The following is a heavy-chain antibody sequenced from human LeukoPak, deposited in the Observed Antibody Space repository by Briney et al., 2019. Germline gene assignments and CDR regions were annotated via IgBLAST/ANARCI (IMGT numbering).Heavy chain of an antibody. Sequence: TSETLSLTCTVSGGSISSYYWSWIRQPPGKGLEWIGSIYHGGSTKYNPSLKSRVTISVDTSKNQFSLNLTSVTAADTAVYYCARGFRGDNFDYWGQGTLVTVSS. D-gene: IGHD7-27*01. CDR1: GGSISSYY. CDR2: IYHGGST. J-gene: IGHJ4*02. V-gene: IGHV4-59*08. CDR3: ARGFRGDNFDY.